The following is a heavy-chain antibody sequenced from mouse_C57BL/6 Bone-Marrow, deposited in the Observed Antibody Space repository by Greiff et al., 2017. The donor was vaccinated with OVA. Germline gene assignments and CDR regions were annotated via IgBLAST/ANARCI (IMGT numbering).Heavy chain of an antibody. D-gene: IGHD1-1*01. V-gene: IGHV1-63*01. CDR3: ARDGHYGSSFAWFAY. CDR2: IYPGGGYT. J-gene: IGHJ3*01. Sequence: QVQLKQSGAELVRPGTSVKMSCKASGYTFTNYWIGWAKQRPGHGLEWIGDIYPGGGYTNYNEKFKGKATLTADKSSSTAYMQFSSLTSEDSAIYYCARDGHYGSSFAWFAYWGQGTLVTVSA. CDR1: GYTFTNYW.